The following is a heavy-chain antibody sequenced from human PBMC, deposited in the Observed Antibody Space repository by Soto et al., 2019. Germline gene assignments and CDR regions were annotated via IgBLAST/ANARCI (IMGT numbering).Heavy chain of an antibody. CDR2: IYYSGST. CDR1: GGSISSSSYY. V-gene: IGHV4-39*01. J-gene: IGHJ5*02. Sequence: SETLSLTCTVSGGSISSSSYYWGWIRQPPGKGLEWIGSIYYSGSTYYNPSLKSRVPISVDTSKNQFSLKLSSVTAADTAVYYCARRRAGIAAAGTSCWFDPWGQGTLVTVSS. CDR3: ARRRAGIAAAGTSCWFDP. D-gene: IGHD6-13*01.